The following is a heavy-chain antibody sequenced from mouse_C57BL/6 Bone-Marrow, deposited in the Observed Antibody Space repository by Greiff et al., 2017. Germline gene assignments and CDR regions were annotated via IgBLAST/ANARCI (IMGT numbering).Heavy chain of an antibody. D-gene: IGHD4-1*02. V-gene: IGHV14-4*01. CDR3: TTPTGTYDY. Sequence: EVQLQQSGAELVRPGASVKLSCTASGFNIKDDYMHWVKQRPEQGLEWIGWIDTENGDTEYASKFQGKATITADTSSNTAYLQLSSLTSEDTAVYYCTTPTGTYDYWGQGTTLTVSS. CDR2: IDTENGDT. J-gene: IGHJ2*01. CDR1: GFNIKDDY.